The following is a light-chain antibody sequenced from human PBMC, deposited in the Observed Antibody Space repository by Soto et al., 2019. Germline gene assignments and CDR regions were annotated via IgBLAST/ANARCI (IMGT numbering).Light chain of an antibody. CDR2: EVT. CDR1: VSDVGGYNY. J-gene: IGLJ2*01. V-gene: IGLV2-14*01. CDR3: SSYSSSSTRVV. Sequence: QSALTQPASVSGSPGQSITISCTGTVSDVGGYNYVSWYQQHPGKAPKLMIYEVTNRPSGVSNRFSGSKSGNTASLTISGLQAEDEADYYCSSYSSSSTRVVLGGGTKLTVL.